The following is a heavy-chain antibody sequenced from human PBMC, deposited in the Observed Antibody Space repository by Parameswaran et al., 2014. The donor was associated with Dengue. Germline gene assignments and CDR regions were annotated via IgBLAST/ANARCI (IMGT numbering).Heavy chain of an antibody. CDR2: INPNSGGT. J-gene: IGHJ4*02. CDR3: NAIPNCSGGSCYGNDY. Sequence: VRQAPGQGLEWMGWINPNSGGTNYAQKFQGRVTMTRDTSISTAYMELSRLRSDDTAVYYCNAIPNCSGGSCYGNDYWGQGTLVTVSS. D-gene: IGHD2-15*01. V-gene: IGHV1-2*02.